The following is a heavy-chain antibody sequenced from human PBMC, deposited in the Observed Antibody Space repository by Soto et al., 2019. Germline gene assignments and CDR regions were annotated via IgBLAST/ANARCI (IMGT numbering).Heavy chain of an antibody. D-gene: IGHD6-6*01. CDR2: IIPIFGTA. Sequence: SVKVSCKASGGTFSSYAISWVRQAPGQGLEWMGGIIPIFGTANYAQKFQGRVTITADKSTSTAYMELSSLRSEDTAVYYCATTIKIAARDSVSYYYGMDVWGQGTTVTVSS. V-gene: IGHV1-69*06. CDR1: GGTFSSYA. J-gene: IGHJ6*02. CDR3: ATTIKIAARDSVSYYYGMDV.